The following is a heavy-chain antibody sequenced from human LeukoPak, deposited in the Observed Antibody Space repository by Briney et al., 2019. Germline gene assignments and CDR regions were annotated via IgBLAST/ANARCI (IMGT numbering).Heavy chain of an antibody. CDR1: GGSISSYY. V-gene: IGHV4-59*01. J-gene: IGHJ4*02. Sequence: SETLSLTCTVSGGSISSYYWSWIRQPPGKGLEWIGYIYYSGSTNYNPSLKSRVTISVDTSKNQFSLKLSSVTAADTAVYYCAKDLDYWGQGTLVTVSS. CDR3: AKDLDY. CDR2: IYYSGST.